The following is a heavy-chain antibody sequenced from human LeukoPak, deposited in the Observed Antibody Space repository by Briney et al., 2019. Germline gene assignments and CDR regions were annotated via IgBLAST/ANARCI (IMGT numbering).Heavy chain of an antibody. CDR1: GGSISNSSYY. V-gene: IGHV4-39*01. J-gene: IGHJ4*02. D-gene: IGHD5-18*01. CDR3: ARNLQLWLPVCDY. CDR2: IYYSGST. Sequence: SETLSLTCTVSGGSISNSSYYWGWVRQPPGKGLEWIGGIYYSGSTYFNPSLKSRLTISVDTSKNQFSLKLSSVTAADTAVYYCARNLQLWLPVCDYWGQGTLVTVSS.